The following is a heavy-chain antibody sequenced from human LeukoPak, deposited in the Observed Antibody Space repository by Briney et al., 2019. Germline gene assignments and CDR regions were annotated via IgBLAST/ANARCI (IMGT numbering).Heavy chain of an antibody. J-gene: IGHJ4*02. V-gene: IGHV4-30-4*01. CDR1: GGSISSGDYY. CDR3: ARTITGTTGYFDY. D-gene: IGHD1-20*01. Sequence: SQTLSLTCTVSGGSISSGDYYWSWIRQPPGKGLEWIGYIYYSGSTYYNPSLKSRVTISVDTSKNQFSLKLSPVTAADTAVYYCARTITGTTGYFDYWGQGTLVTVSS. CDR2: IYYSGST.